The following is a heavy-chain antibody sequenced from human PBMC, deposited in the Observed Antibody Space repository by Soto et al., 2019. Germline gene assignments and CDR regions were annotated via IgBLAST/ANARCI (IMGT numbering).Heavy chain of an antibody. CDR1: VYSFTGDY. V-gene: IGHV1-46*01. CDR2: INPSGGST. Sequence: GSSVKGACKASVYSFTGDYVDWVRQAPGQGLEWMGIINPSGGSTSYAQKFQGRVTMTRDTYTSTVYMELSSLRSEDTAVYYCAAKRGAFDIWGQGTMVTVSS. CDR3: AAKRGAFDI. J-gene: IGHJ3*02.